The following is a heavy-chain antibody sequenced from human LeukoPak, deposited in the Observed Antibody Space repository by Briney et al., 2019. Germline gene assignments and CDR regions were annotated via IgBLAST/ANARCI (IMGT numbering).Heavy chain of an antibody. J-gene: IGHJ4*02. Sequence: SVKVSCKASGGTFSSYAISWVRQAPGQGLEWMGGIIPIFGTANYAQKFQGRVTITTDESTSTAYMELSSLRSEDTAVYYCASVSWSGNYHPPPTTPDYWGQGTLVTVSS. CDR2: IIPIFGTA. CDR3: ASVSWSGNYHPPPTTPDY. V-gene: IGHV1-69*05. D-gene: IGHD3-3*01. CDR1: GGTFSSYA.